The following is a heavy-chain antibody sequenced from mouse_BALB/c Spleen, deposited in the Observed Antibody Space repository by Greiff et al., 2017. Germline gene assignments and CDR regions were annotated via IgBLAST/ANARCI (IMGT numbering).Heavy chain of an antibody. J-gene: IGHJ2*01. Sequence: QVTLKVSGPGILQPSQTLSLTCSFSGFSLSTSGMGVSWIRQPSGKGLEWLAHIYWDDDKRYNPSLKSRLTISKDTSSNQVFLKITSVDTADTATYDCARRALGSSPVDYWGQGTTLTVSS. CDR3: ARRALGSSPVDY. CDR1: GFSLSTSGMG. CDR2: IYWDDDK. V-gene: IGHV8-12*01. D-gene: IGHD1-1*01.